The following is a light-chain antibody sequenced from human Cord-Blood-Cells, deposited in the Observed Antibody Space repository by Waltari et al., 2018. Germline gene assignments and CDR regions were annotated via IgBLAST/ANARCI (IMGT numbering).Light chain of an antibody. J-gene: IGLJ1*01. CDR2: EVS. Sequence: QSALTQPASVSGSPGQSITISCTGTSSDVGGYNYVPWYQQHPGKAPKLMIYEVSNRPSGVSNRFSGSKSGNTASLTISGLQAEDEVDYYCSSYTSSSTLVFGTGTKVTVL. CDR3: SSYTSSSTLV. V-gene: IGLV2-14*01. CDR1: SSDVGGYNY.